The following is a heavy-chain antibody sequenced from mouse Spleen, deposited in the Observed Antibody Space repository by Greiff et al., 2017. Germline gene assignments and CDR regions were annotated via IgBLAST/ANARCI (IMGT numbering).Heavy chain of an antibody. CDR2: ISYDGSN. D-gene: IGHD4-1*01. CDR3: AGGGTFFLSFDY. V-gene: IGHV3-6*01. CDR1: GYSITSGYY. Sequence: EVKLVESGPGLVKPSQSLSLTCSVTGYSITSGYYWNWIRQFPGNKLEWMGYISYDGSNNYNPSLKNRISITRDTSKNQFFLKLNSVTTEDTATYYCAGGGTFFLSFDYWGQGTTLTVSS. J-gene: IGHJ2*01.